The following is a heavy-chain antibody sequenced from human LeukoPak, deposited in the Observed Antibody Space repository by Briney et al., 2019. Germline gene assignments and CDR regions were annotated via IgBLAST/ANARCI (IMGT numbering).Heavy chain of an antibody. CDR3: ARGGPVGATGGRYYFDY. J-gene: IGHJ4*02. Sequence: PSETLSLTCAVYGGSFSGYYWSWIRQPPGKGLEWIGEINHSGSTNYNPSLKSRVTISVDTSKNQFSLKLSSVTAADTAVYYCARGGPVGATGGRYYFDYWGQGTLVTVSS. D-gene: IGHD1-26*01. V-gene: IGHV4-34*01. CDR1: GGSFSGYY. CDR2: INHSGST.